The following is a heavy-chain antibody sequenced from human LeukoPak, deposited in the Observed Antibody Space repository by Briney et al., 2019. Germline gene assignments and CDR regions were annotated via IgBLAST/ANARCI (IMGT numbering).Heavy chain of an antibody. Sequence: GGSLRLSCAASGFTVSSNYMSWIRQAPGKGLEWVSVIYSGGRTYYADSVKGRFTISRDNSKNTLYLQMNSLRAEDTAVYYCATIVPDVVATLTFDYWGQGALVTVSS. CDR2: IYSGGRT. V-gene: IGHV3-66*01. CDR3: ATIVPDVVATLTFDY. CDR1: GFTVSSNY. D-gene: IGHD2-21*01. J-gene: IGHJ4*02.